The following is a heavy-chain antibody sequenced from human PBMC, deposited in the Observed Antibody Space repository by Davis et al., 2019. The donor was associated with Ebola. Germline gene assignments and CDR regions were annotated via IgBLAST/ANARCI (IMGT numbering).Heavy chain of an antibody. D-gene: IGHD6-13*01. J-gene: IGHJ6*02. CDR1: GYTFTSYY. CDR3: ARASRIAAAGTRGMDV. Sequence: AASVKVSCKASGYTFTSYYMHWVRQAPGQGLEWMGIINPSGGSTSYAQKFQGRVTMTRDTSTSTVYMELSSLRSEDTAVYYCARASRIAAAGTRGMDVWGQGTTVTDSS. CDR2: INPSGGST. V-gene: IGHV1-46*01.